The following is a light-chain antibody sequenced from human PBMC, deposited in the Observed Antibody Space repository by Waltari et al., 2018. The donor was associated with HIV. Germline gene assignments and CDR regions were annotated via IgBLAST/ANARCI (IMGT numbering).Light chain of an antibody. Sequence: QSALTQPPSVSGAPGQRVTISCTGNRSNIGAGYFVHWYQHLPGTAPKLLGHSDINRPAGVPDRFSGSKSVTSASLVITGLQAEDEADYYCQSYDSSLRASVFGGGTKLTVL. V-gene: IGLV1-40*01. CDR1: RSNIGAGYF. CDR2: SDI. CDR3: QSYDSSLRASV. J-gene: IGLJ2*01.